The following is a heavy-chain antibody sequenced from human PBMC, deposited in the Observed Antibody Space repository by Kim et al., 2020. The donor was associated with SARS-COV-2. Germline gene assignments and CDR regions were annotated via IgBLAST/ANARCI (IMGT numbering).Heavy chain of an antibody. CDR2: IYYSGST. J-gene: IGHJ4*02. CDR1: GGSISSSSYY. Sequence: SETLSLTCTVSGGSISSSSYYWGWIRQPPGKGLEWIGSIYYSGSTHYNPSLQSRVTISVDTSKNQFSLKLSSVTAADTAVYYCATLYSYGYRIDYWGQGTLVTVSS. CDR3: ATLYSYGYRIDY. V-gene: IGHV4-39*01. D-gene: IGHD5-18*01.